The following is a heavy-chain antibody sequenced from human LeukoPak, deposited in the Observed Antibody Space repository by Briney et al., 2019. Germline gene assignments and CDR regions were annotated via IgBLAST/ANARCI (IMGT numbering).Heavy chain of an antibody. CDR2: ISGNNDNP. V-gene: IGHV1-18*01. D-gene: IGHD1-26*01. Sequence: ASVKVSCKTSGCTFSNFGINGVRQAPGQGLDWMGWISGNNDNPNYGQTFQGRFTVTTDSSTSTAYMELRNLTFDATAVYYCARDGTSTDDYWGQGTLVTASS. CDR3: ARDGTSTDDY. CDR1: GCTFSNFG. J-gene: IGHJ4*02.